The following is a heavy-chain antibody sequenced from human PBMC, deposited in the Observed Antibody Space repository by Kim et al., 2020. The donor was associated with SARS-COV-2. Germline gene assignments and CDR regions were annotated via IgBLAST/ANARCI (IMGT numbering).Heavy chain of an antibody. Sequence: TSYAQKFQGRVTMTRDTSISTAYMELSRLRSDDTAVYYCARTMVRGPFDPWGQGTLVTVSS. CDR3: ARTMVRGPFDP. J-gene: IGHJ5*02. V-gene: IGHV1-2*02. D-gene: IGHD3-10*01. CDR2: T.